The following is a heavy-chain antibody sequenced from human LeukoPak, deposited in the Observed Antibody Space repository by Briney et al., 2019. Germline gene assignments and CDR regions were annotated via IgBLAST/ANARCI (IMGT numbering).Heavy chain of an antibody. Sequence: PGGSLRLSCAASGFTFRSYGMHWVRQAPGKGLEWVAFIRYDGSDKYYADSVKGRFTISRDNSKNTLYLQMNSLRAEDTAVYYCAKGGDFWSEIDYWGQGTLVTVSS. CDR3: AKGGDFWSEIDY. CDR2: IRYDGSDK. J-gene: IGHJ4*02. V-gene: IGHV3-30*02. CDR1: GFTFRSYG. D-gene: IGHD3-3*01.